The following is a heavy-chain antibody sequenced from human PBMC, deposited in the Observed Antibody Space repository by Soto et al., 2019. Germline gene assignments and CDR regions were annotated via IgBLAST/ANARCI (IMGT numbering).Heavy chain of an antibody. D-gene: IGHD3-22*01. V-gene: IGHV1-46*01. J-gene: IGHJ3*01. CDR2: IHYSGATP. CDR1: GYTFTNYY. Sequence: ASVKVSCKASGYTFTNYYMHWVRQAPGQGLEWMGVIHYSGATPTYAQKFQGRVTMARDTSISTAYMELSRLTSDDTAVYYCARDRRFYDSGTYDIANDAFDVWGQGTMVTVSS. CDR3: ARDRRFYDSGTYDIANDAFDV.